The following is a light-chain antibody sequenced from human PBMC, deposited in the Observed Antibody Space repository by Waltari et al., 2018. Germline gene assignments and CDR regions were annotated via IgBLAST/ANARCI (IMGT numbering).Light chain of an antibody. CDR2: WAS. Sequence: DIVMTQSLDSLAVSLGARATINCKSSQSVSYTASNTHYLAWYQQKPGQPPKLFIYWASNRESGVPDRFRGSGSGTDFTLTISRLQAEDVAVYYCQQYYTTPLTCGGGTKVEI. J-gene: IGKJ4*01. V-gene: IGKV4-1*01. CDR1: QSVSYTASNTHY. CDR3: QQYYTTPLT.